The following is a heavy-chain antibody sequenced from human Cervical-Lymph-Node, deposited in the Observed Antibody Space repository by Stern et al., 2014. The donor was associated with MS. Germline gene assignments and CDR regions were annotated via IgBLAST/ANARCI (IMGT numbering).Heavy chain of an antibody. J-gene: IGHJ4*02. CDR2: ISFDGSNK. CDR1: GFTFSRYA. CDR3: ARDATPFGDYFEY. V-gene: IGHV3-30-3*01. D-gene: IGHD3-10*01. Sequence: VQLVESGGGVVPPGRSLRLSCAASGFTFSRYAIHWVRQAPGKGLAWVAIISFDGSNKYYADSVKGRFTISRDNSKNTLSLQMDSLRPEDTAVYYCARDATPFGDYFEYWGRGLLVTVSS.